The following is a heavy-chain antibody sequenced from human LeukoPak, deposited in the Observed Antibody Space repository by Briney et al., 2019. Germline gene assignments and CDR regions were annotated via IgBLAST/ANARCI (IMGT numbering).Heavy chain of an antibody. CDR1: GFTFDDYG. V-gene: IGHV3-20*01. J-gene: IGHJ6*02. Sequence: GGSLRLSCAASGFTFDDYGMSWVRQAPGKGLEWVSGINWNGGSTGYADSVKGRFTISRDNAKNSLYLQMNSLRAEDTALYHCARVPVGYCSSTSCSTQYYYYGMDVWGQGTTVTVSS. CDR3: ARVPVGYCSSTSCSTQYYYYGMDV. CDR2: INWNGGST. D-gene: IGHD2-2*01.